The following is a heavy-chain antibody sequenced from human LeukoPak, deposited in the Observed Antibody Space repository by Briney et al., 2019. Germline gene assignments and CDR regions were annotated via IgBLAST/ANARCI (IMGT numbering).Heavy chain of an antibody. CDR1: GFTFSNYA. D-gene: IGHD6-19*01. Sequence: GGSLRLSCAASGFTFSNYALHWVRQAPGKGLEWVAVISYDGSNKYYADSVKGRFTISRDNSKNTLYLQMNSLRAEDTAVYYCAKDRSSGWITYWGQGTLVTVSS. J-gene: IGHJ4*02. CDR2: ISYDGSNK. CDR3: AKDRSSGWITY. V-gene: IGHV3-30*04.